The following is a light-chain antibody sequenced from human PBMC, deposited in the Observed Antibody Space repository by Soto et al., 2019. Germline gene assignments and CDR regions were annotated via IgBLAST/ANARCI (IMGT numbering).Light chain of an antibody. CDR2: VEGSGSY. J-gene: IGLJ2*01. V-gene: IGLV4-60*02. CDR3: ETWDSNTRV. Sequence: QSVLTQSSSAAASLGSSVKLTCTLSSGHSGYIIAWHQQQPGKAPRYLMKVEGSGSYNKGSGVPDRFSGSSSGTDRYLTISNLQFEDEAAYYCETWDSNTRVFGGGTNLTVL. CDR1: SGHSGYI.